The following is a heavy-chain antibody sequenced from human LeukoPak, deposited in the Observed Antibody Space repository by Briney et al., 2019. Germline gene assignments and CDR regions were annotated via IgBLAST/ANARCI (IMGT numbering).Heavy chain of an antibody. J-gene: IGHJ4*02. V-gene: IGHV3-30*04. CDR2: ISFDGRNK. Sequence: GGSLTLSCAASGFTFSISAMHWVRHAPGKGLGWVAVISFDGRNKYYADSVKGRFTVSRDKSKSTLFLQMSTLRAEDTAVYDCATLTDTPGSDDDWGQGTLVTVSS. CDR3: ATLTDTPGSDDD. D-gene: IGHD7-27*01. CDR1: GFTFSISA.